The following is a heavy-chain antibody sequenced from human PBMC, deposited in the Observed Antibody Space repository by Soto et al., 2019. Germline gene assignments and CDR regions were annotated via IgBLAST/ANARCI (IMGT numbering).Heavy chain of an antibody. CDR3: ARVRYDRSGFDH. CDR2: ISHSGIT. V-gene: IGHV4-4*02. D-gene: IGHD3-22*01. Sequence: QVQLQESGPGLVRPSGALSVTCAVSGDSISRSHWWSWVRQAPGKGLEGIGEISHSGITNYSPSLKRHVTISGDKSKNQLSLKLTSVTAADTVVYYCARVRYDRSGFDHWGPGTVVSVSS. CDR1: GDSISRSHW. J-gene: IGHJ4*02.